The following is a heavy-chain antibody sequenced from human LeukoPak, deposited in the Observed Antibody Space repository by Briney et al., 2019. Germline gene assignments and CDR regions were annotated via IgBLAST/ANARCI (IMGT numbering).Heavy chain of an antibody. J-gene: IGHJ4*02. D-gene: IGHD3-22*01. Sequence: GGSLRLSCAASGFTFSSYSFNWVRQAPGKGLEWASSINTIGSYIYYADSVKGRFTISRDDADNSLYLQMNSLRAEDTAVYFCARLRRNTDRSGFYYYYDNWGQGTLVTVSS. V-gene: IGHV3-21*01. CDR1: GFTFSSYS. CDR3: ARLRRNTDRSGFYYYYDN. CDR2: INTIGSYI.